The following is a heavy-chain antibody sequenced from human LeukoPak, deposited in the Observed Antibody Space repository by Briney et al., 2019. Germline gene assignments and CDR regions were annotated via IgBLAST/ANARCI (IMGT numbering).Heavy chain of an antibody. CDR2: ISGSGGST. CDR1: GFTFSSYA. CDR3: AKDKRDYATYPYYFDY. J-gene: IGHJ4*02. D-gene: IGHD4-17*01. Sequence: PGGSLRLSCAASGFTFSSYAMSWVRQAPGKGLEWVSAISGSGGSTYYADSVKGRFTISRDNSKNTLYLQMNSLRAEDTAVYYCAKDKRDYATYPYYFDYWGQGTLATVSS. V-gene: IGHV3-23*01.